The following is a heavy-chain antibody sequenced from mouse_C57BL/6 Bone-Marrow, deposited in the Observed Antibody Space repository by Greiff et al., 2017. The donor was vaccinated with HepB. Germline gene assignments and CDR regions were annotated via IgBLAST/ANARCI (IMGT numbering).Heavy chain of an antibody. D-gene: IGHD1-1*01. Sequence: VQLQQSVAELVRPGASVKLSCTASGFTFKNSYMHWVKQRPEQGLEWIGRIDPANGNTKYAAKFQGKATITADTASNTAYLQLSSLTSEDSAIYVVACGVLPRYFDYWGQGTTLTVSS. CDR2: IDPANGNT. V-gene: IGHV14-3*01. J-gene: IGHJ2*01. CDR3: ACGVLPRYFDY. CDR1: GFTFKNSY.